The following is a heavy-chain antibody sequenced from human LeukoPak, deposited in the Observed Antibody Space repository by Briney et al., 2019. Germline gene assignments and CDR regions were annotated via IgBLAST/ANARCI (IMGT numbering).Heavy chain of an antibody. CDR1: GFTFSSYN. V-gene: IGHV3-48*02. Sequence: GGSLRLSCAASGFTFSSYNMNWVRQAPGKGLEWVSYISSGGSPIFYADSVKGRFTISRDNAKNSLYLRMNSLRDEDTAVYYCARGGTYCPDYWGQGTLVTVSS. CDR3: ARGGTYCPDY. CDR2: ISSGGSPI. J-gene: IGHJ4*02. D-gene: IGHD1-26*01.